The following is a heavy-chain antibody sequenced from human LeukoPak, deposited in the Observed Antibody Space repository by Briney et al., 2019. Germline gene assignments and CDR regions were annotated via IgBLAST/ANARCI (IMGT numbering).Heavy chain of an antibody. D-gene: IGHD3-16*01. V-gene: IGHV1-69*06. CDR2: IIPMFGTG. J-gene: IGHJ6*03. CDR3: GTMISSKYYYYMDV. CDR1: GGTFNSYV. Sequence: ASVKVSCKASGGTFNSYVISWVRQAPGQGLEWMGGIIPMFGTGNYAQKFQGRVTITADKPTSTTYMELSSLRSEDTAVYYCGTMISSKYYYYMDVWGKGTTVTVSS.